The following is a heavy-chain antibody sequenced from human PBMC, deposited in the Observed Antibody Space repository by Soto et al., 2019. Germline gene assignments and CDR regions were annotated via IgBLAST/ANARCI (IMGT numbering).Heavy chain of an antibody. J-gene: IGHJ6*03. D-gene: IGHD3-10*01. CDR3: AKPIWFGEFTLPDYYMDV. CDR1: GFTFSSYA. CDR2: ISGSGGST. V-gene: IGHV3-23*01. Sequence: GGSLRLSCAASGFTFSSYAMSWVRQAPGKGLEWVSAISGSGGSTYYADSVKGRFTISRDNSKNTLYLQMNSLRAEDTAVYYCAKPIWFGEFTLPDYYMDVWGKGTTVTVSS.